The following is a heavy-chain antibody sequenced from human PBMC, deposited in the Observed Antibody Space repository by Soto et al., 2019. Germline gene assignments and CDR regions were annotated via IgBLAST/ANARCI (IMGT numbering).Heavy chain of an antibody. Sequence: EVQLLESGGGLVQPGGSLRLSCAASGFTFSSYAMRWVRQAPVKGREWVSAISGSGDSTYYADSVKGRFTISRDNSKNTLYLQMNGLRAEDTAVYYWARRGSGSYYDYWGQGTLVTVSS. CDR1: GFTFSSYA. CDR3: ARRGSGSYYDY. J-gene: IGHJ4*02. V-gene: IGHV3-23*01. D-gene: IGHD1-26*01. CDR2: ISGSGDST.